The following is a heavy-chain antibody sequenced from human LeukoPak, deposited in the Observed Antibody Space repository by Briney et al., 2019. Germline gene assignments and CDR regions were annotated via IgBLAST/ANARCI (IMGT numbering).Heavy chain of an antibody. D-gene: IGHD3-3*01. CDR2: INHSGST. J-gene: IGHJ4*02. CDR1: GGSFSGYY. Sequence: SETLSLTCGVYGGSFSGYYWSWIRQPPGKGLEWIGEINHSGSTNYNPSLKSRVTISVDTSKNQFSLKLSSVTAADTAVSYCARVFSRSRYDFWSGYLFDYWGQGTLVTVS. V-gene: IGHV4-34*01. CDR3: ARVFSRSRYDFWSGYLFDY.